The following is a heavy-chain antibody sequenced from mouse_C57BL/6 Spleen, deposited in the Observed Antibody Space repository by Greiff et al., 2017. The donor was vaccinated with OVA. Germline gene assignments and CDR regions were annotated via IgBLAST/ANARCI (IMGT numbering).Heavy chain of an antibody. CDR3: ARELYGPYYFDY. Sequence: EVNVVESGGGLVQSGRSLRLSCATSGFTFSDFYMEWVRQAPGKGLEWIAASRNKANDYTTEYSASVKGRFIVSRDTSQSILYLQMNALRAEDTAIYYCARELYGPYYFDYWGQGTTLTVSS. CDR2: SRNKANDYTT. D-gene: IGHD1-1*02. J-gene: IGHJ2*01. V-gene: IGHV7-1*01. CDR1: GFTFSDFY.